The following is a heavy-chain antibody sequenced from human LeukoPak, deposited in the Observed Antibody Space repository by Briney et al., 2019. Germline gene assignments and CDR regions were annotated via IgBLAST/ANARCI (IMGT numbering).Heavy chain of an antibody. Sequence: SETLSLTCAVYGGSFSGYYWSWIRQPPGKGLEWIGEINHSGSTNYNPSLKSRVTISVDTSKNQFSLKLSSVTAAGTAVYYCARQTNIVVVVAATPQPYGMDVWGKGTTVTVSS. CDR1: GGSFSGYY. CDR3: ARQTNIVVVVAATPQPYGMDV. CDR2: INHSGST. D-gene: IGHD2-15*01. J-gene: IGHJ6*04. V-gene: IGHV4-34*01.